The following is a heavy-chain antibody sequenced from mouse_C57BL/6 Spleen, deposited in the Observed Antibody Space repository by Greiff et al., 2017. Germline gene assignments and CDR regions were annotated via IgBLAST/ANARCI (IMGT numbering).Heavy chain of an antibody. CDR2: IYPGSGST. CDR1: GYTFTSYW. V-gene: IGHV1-55*01. CDR3: ARRKDDYGYFDV. D-gene: IGHD2-3*01. Sequence: QVQLQQPGAELVKPGASVKMSCKASGYTFTSYWITWVKQRPGQGLEWIGDIYPGSGSTNYNEKFKSKATLTVDTSSSTAYMQLSSLTSEDSAVYYCARRKDDYGYFDVWGTGTTVTVSS. J-gene: IGHJ1*03.